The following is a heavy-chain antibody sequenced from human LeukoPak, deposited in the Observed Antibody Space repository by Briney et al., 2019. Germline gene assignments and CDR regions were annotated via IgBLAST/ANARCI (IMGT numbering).Heavy chain of an antibody. CDR3: ARDFYGSGSYPRGAFDI. CDR2: ISGYNGHT. Sequence: ASVKVSCKTSGYTFSNYGISWVRQAPGQGLEWMGWISGYNGHTDYAQKLQGRVTMTTDTSTSTAYMELSSLRSEDTAVYYCARDFYGSGSYPRGAFDIWGQGTMVTVSS. J-gene: IGHJ3*02. CDR1: GYTFSNYG. V-gene: IGHV1-18*01. D-gene: IGHD3-10*01.